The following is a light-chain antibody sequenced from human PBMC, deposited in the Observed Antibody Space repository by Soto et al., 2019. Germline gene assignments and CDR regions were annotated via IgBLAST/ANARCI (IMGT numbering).Light chain of an antibody. CDR2: NNN. J-gene: IGLJ3*02. Sequence: QPVLTQPPSASGTPGQRVTIACCGSSSNIGSTTVKWYQQLPGTAPKLLIYNNNQRPSGVPDRFSGSKSGTSASLAISGLQSEDEADDYCAAWDDSRNGVVFGGGTKLTVL. CDR1: SSNIGSTT. V-gene: IGLV1-44*01. CDR3: AAWDDSRNGVV.